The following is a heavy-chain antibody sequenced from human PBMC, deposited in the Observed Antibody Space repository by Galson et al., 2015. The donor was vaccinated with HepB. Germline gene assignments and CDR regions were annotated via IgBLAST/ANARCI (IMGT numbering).Heavy chain of an antibody. CDR2: INWNGIST. V-gene: IGHV3-20*01. CDR3: ARGRGYGYSRAFDL. CDR1: GFNFGDSG. J-gene: IGHJ3*01. D-gene: IGHD5-18*01. Sequence: SLRLSCAASGFNFGDSGMTWVRHAPGKGLEWVSGINWNGISTGYSETVRGRFVISRDNDKNALYLQMDSLRGDDTALYLCARGRGYGYSRAFDLWGQGTLVTVSS.